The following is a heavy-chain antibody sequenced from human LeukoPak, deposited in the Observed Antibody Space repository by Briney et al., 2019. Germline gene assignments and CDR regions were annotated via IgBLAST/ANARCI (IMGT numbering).Heavy chain of an antibody. D-gene: IGHD3-22*01. Sequence: GGSLRLSCAASGFTFSSYWMHWVRQAPGKGLVWVSVIYSGGSRYYADSVKGRFTISRDNSKNTLYLQMNSLRAEDTAVYYCAGLPAYYYDTSGFYFDYWGQGTLVTVSS. CDR1: GFTFSSYW. CDR3: AGLPAYYYDTSGFYFDY. J-gene: IGHJ4*02. V-gene: IGHV3-66*04. CDR2: IYSGGSR.